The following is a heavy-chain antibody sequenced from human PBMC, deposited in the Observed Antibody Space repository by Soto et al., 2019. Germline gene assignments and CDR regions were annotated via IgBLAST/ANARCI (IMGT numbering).Heavy chain of an antibody. J-gene: IGHJ6*03. V-gene: IGHV4-34*01. D-gene: IGHD3-16*02. CDR3: ARGGTITFGGVIVTRYYYYYMDV. CDR2: INHSGST. CDR1: GGSFSGYY. Sequence: QVQLQQWGAGLLKPSETLSLTCAVYGGSFSGYYWSWIRQPPGKGLEWIGEINHSGSTNYNPSLKSRVTISVDTSKNQFSLKLSSVTAADTAVYYCARGGTITFGGVIVTRYYYYYMDVWGKGTTVTVSS.